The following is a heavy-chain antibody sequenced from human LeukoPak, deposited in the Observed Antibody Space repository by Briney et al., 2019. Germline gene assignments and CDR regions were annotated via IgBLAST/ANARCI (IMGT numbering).Heavy chain of an antibody. CDR1: RYTFTSYD. CDR2: MNPNTGRT. V-gene: IGHV1-8*01. CDR3: ARLSQTPDYYTLGGYYNIGY. J-gene: IGHJ4*02. Sequence: ASVKVSCKASRYTFTSYDINWVREAAGHGLEWMGWMNPNTGRTGYAQKFQGRITMTRDTSINTAYMELTNLRSEDTAIYYCARLSQTPDYYTLGGYYNIGYWGQGTPVTVYS. D-gene: IGHD3-10*01.